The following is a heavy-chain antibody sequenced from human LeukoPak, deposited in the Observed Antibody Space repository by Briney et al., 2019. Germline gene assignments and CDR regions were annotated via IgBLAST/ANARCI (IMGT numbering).Heavy chain of an antibody. Sequence: GGSLRLSCAASGFTFSDYYMSWIRQAPGKGLEWVSYISSSGSTIYYADSVKGRFTISRDNAKNSLCLQMNSLRAEDTAVYYCARDRYDYVWGSYRDYWGQGTLVTVSS. D-gene: IGHD3-16*02. V-gene: IGHV3-11*01. J-gene: IGHJ4*02. CDR2: ISSSGSTI. CDR1: GFTFSDYY. CDR3: ARDRYDYVWGSYRDY.